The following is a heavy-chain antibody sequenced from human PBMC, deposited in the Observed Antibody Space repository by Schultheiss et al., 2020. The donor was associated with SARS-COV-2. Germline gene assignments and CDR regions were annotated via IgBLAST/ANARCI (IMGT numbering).Heavy chain of an antibody. D-gene: IGHD6-19*01. V-gene: IGHV3-53*01. Sequence: GGSLRLSCAASGFTFSSYGMHWVRQAPGKGLEWVSVIYSGGSTYYADSVKGRFTISRDNSKNTLYLQMNSLRAGDTAVYYCARSEVAGNWFDPWGQGTLVTVSS. CDR3: ARSEVAGNWFDP. CDR1: GFTFSSYG. J-gene: IGHJ5*02. CDR2: IYSGGST.